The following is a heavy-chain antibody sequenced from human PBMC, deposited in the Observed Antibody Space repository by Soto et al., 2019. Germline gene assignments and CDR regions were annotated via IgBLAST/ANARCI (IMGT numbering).Heavy chain of an antibody. CDR3: ARALYSSSSRPNPRYGMDV. Sequence: SGGSLRLSCAASGFTFSDYYMSWIRQAPGKGLEWVSYISSSSSYTNYADSVKGRFTISRDNAKNSLYLQMNSLRAEDTAVYYCARALYSSSSRPNPRYGMDVWGQGTTVTVSS. CDR1: GFTFSDYY. D-gene: IGHD6-6*01. J-gene: IGHJ6*02. CDR2: ISSSSSYT. V-gene: IGHV3-11*06.